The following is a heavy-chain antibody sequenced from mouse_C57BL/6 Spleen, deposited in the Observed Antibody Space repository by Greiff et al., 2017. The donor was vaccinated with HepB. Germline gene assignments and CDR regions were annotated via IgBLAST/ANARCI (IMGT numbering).Heavy chain of an antibody. CDR3: AREGTPWYFDV. CDR2: ISYDGSN. CDR1: GYSITSGYY. J-gene: IGHJ1*03. V-gene: IGHV3-6*01. Sequence: EVKLLESGPGLVKPSQSLSLTCSVTGYSITSGYYWNWIRQFPGNKLEWMGYISYDGSNNYNPSLKNRISITRDTSKNQFFLKLNSVTTEDTATYYCAREGTPWYFDVWGTGTTVTVSS.